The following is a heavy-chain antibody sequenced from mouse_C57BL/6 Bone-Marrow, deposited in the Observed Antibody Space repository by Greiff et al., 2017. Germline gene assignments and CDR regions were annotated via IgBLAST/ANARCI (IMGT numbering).Heavy chain of an antibody. Sequence: QVQLQQPGAELVRPGSSVKLSCKASGYTFTSYWMHWVKQRPGQGLEWIGEIDPSDSYTNYNQKFKGKSTLTVDKSSSTAYMQLSSLTSEDSAVYYCARDAYWGQGTLVTVSA. V-gene: IGHV1-69*01. CDR1: GYTFTSYW. CDR2: IDPSDSYT. J-gene: IGHJ3*01. CDR3: ARDAY.